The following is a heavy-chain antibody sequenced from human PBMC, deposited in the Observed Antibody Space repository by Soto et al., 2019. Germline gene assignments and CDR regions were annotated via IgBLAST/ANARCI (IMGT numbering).Heavy chain of an antibody. CDR3: ARGGYCSGGSCYWAYWFDP. J-gene: IGHJ5*02. Sequence: PSETLSLTCTVSGGSISSYYWSWIRQPPGKGLEWIGYIYYSGSTNYNPSLKSRVTISVDTSKNQFSLKLSSVTAADTAVYYCARGGYCSGGSCYWAYWFDPWGQGTLVTVSS. CDR2: IYYSGST. CDR1: GGSISSYY. D-gene: IGHD2-15*01. V-gene: IGHV4-59*01.